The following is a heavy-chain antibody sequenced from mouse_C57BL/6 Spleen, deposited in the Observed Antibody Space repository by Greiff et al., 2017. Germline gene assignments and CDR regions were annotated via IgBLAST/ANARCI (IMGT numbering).Heavy chain of an antibody. CDR2: IYPGNSDT. Sequence: VQLQQSGTVLARPGASVKMSCKTSGYTFTSYWMHWVKQRPGQGLEWIGAIYPGNSDTSYNQKFKGKAKLTAVTSASTAYMELSSLTNEDSAVYYCTRRNEYDGAYFDYWGQGTTLTVSS. CDR1: GYTFTSYW. J-gene: IGHJ2*01. D-gene: IGHD2-4*01. CDR3: TRRNEYDGAYFDY. V-gene: IGHV1-5*01.